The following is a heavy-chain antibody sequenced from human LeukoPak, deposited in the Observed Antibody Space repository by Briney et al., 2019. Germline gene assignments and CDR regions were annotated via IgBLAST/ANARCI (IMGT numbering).Heavy chain of an antibody. CDR2: INGSGGST. J-gene: IGHJ4*02. Sequence: PGGSLRLSCAASGFTFSTYPMTWVRQAPGKGLEWVSSINGSGGSTYYADSVKGRFTISRDNSRDTLYLQMNSLRAEDTAVYYCARPISGSSGVSDYWGQGTLVTVSS. CDR3: ARPISGSSGVSDY. V-gene: IGHV3-23*01. D-gene: IGHD3-22*01. CDR1: GFTFSTYP.